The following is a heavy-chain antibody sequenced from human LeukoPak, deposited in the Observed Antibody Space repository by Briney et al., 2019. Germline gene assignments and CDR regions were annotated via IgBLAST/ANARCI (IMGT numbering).Heavy chain of an antibody. D-gene: IGHD5-24*01. J-gene: IGHJ5*02. CDR3: ARGDGYNYGWFDP. V-gene: IGHV1-69*05. CDR1: GGTFSSYA. Sequence: SVKVSCKASGGTFSSYAISWVRQAPGQGLEWMGGIIPIFGTANYAQKFQGRVTITTDESTSTAYMELSSLRSEDTAVYYCARGDGYNYGWFDPWGQGTLVTVSS. CDR2: IIPIFGTA.